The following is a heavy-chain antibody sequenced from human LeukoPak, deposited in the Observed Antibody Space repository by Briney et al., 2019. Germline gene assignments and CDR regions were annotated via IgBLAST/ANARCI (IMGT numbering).Heavy chain of an antibody. V-gene: IGHV1-2*02. CDR3: ARVVGDYDSSGYYRHHFDY. CDR2: INPNSGGT. J-gene: IGHJ4*02. CDR1: GYTFTGYY. D-gene: IGHD3-22*01. Sequence: ASVKVSCKASGYTFTGYYMHGVRQAPGQGLEWMGWINPNSGGTNYAQKFQGRVTMTRETSISTAYMELSRLRSDDTAVYYCARVVGDYDSSGYYRHHFDYWGQGTLVTVSS.